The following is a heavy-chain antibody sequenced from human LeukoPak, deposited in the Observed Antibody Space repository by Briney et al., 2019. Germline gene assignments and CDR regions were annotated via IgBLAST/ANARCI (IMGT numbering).Heavy chain of an antibody. CDR2: ISSSSSYI. Sequence: PGGSLRLSCAASGFTFSSYSMNWVRQAPGKGLEWVSYISSSSSYIYYADSVKGRFTISRDNAKNSLYLQMNSMRAEDTAVYYCARGVGYCSSTSCYADYWGQGTLVTVSS. CDR3: ARGVGYCSSTSCYADY. CDR1: GFTFSSYS. V-gene: IGHV3-21*01. J-gene: IGHJ4*02. D-gene: IGHD2-2*01.